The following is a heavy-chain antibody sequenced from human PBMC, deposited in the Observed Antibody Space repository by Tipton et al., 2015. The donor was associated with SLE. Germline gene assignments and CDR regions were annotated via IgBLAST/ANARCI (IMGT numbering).Heavy chain of an antibody. J-gene: IGHJ4*02. CDR2: INHSGTT. CDR1: GGSFSGYF. CDR3: ARHAGDYAYFDS. D-gene: IGHD4-17*01. Sequence: TLSLTCAVYGGSFSGYFWSWIRQLPDKGLEWIGEINHSGTTNCNPSLKSRVTMSVDTSKNQFSLKLSSVTAADTAVYYCARHAGDYAYFDSWGQGTLVTVSS. V-gene: IGHV4-34*01.